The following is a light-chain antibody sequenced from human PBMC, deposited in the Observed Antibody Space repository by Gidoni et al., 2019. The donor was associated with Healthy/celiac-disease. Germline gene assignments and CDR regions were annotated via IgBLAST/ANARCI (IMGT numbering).Light chain of an antibody. Sequence: QSVLTQPPSVSGAPGQRVTISCTGSSSNIGAGYDVHWYQQLPGTAPKLLIYVIYGNNNRPSGVPDRFSGSKSGTSASLAITGLQAEDEADYFCQSYDSSLSGWVFGGGTKLTVL. J-gene: IGLJ3*02. CDR1: SSNIGAGYD. CDR3: QSYDSSLSGWV. V-gene: IGLV1-40*01. CDR2: GNN.